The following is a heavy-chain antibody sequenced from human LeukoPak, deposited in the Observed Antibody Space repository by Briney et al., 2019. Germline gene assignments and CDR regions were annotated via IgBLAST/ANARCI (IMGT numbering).Heavy chain of an antibody. Sequence: GGSLRLSCAASGFTFSSYSMNWVRQAPGKGLEWVSSISSSSSYIYYADSVKGRFTISRDNAKNSLYLQMNSLRAEDTAVYYCAKYGSSSSLFFDYWGQGTLVTVSS. V-gene: IGHV3-21*04. CDR3: AKYGSSSSLFFDY. CDR1: GFTFSSYS. CDR2: ISSSSSYI. J-gene: IGHJ4*02. D-gene: IGHD6-6*01.